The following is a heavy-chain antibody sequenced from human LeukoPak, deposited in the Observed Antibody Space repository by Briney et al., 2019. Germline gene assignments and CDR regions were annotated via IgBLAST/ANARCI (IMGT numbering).Heavy chain of an antibody. CDR2: MNPNSGNT. J-gene: IGHJ6*03. V-gene: IGHV1-8*03. CDR3: ASSGYYDILTGQEYYYMDV. D-gene: IGHD3-9*01. Sequence: AASVKVSCKASGYTFTSYDINWVRQATGQGLEWMGWMNPNSGNTGYAQKFQGRVTITRNTSISTAYMELSSLRSEDTAVYYCASSGYYDILTGQEYYYMDVWGKGTTVTVSS. CDR1: GYTFTSYD.